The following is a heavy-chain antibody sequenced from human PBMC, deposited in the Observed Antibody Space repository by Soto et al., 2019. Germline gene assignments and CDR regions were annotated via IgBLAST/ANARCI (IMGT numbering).Heavy chain of an antibody. CDR1: GGSISSGDYY. CDR2: IYYSGST. V-gene: IGHV4-30-4*01. CDR3: ARFPNCSGGSCYSPLAFDI. D-gene: IGHD2-15*01. J-gene: IGHJ3*02. Sequence: SETLSLTCTVSGGSISSGDYYWSCIRQPQGKGLEWIGYIYYSGSTYYNPSLKSRVTISVDTSKNQFSLKLSSVTAADTAVYYCARFPNCSGGSCYSPLAFDIWGQGTMVTVSS.